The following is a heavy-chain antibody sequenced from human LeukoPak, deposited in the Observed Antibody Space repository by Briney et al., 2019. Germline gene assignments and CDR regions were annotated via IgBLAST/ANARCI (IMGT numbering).Heavy chain of an antibody. Sequence: SETLSLTCTVSGDSISSSSYYWGWIRQPPGKGLEWIGSIYYSGSTYYNPSLKSRVTISVDTSKNQFSLKLSSVTAADTAVYYCASLLVPGYFDYWGRGTLVTVSS. CDR2: IYYSGST. V-gene: IGHV4-39*01. J-gene: IGHJ4*02. CDR1: GDSISSSSYY. CDR3: ASLLVPGYFDY. D-gene: IGHD2-8*02.